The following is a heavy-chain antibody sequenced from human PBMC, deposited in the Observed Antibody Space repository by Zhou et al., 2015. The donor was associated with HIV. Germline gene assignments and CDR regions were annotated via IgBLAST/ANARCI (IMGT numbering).Heavy chain of an antibody. CDR3: VRARYRIGYSFANAGGLFDC. D-gene: IGHD5-18*01. J-gene: IGHJ4*02. V-gene: IGHV1-2*06. Sequence: QVQLVQSGAEVKKPGASVKVSCKASGYTFTAYYVHWVRQAPGQGLEWMGRINPNSGGTDYAQKFQGRVTMTRDTTISTAYMELSSLRSDDTAVHYCVRARYRIGYSFANAGGLFDCWGQGALVTVSS. CDR1: GYTFTAYY. CDR2: INPNSGGT.